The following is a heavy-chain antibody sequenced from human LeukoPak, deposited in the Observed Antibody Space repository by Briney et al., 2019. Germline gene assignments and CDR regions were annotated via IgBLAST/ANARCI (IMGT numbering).Heavy chain of an antibody. CDR2: IIPIFGTA. CDR1: GGTFSSYA. J-gene: IGHJ4*02. D-gene: IGHD6-6*01. V-gene: IGHV1-69*13. CDR3: ARVLIAARYFDY. Sequence: GASVNVSCKASGGTFSSYAISWVRQAPGQGLEWMGGIIPIFGTANYAQKFQGRVTITADESTSTAYMELSSLRSEDTAVYYCARVLIAARYFDYWGQGTLVTVSS.